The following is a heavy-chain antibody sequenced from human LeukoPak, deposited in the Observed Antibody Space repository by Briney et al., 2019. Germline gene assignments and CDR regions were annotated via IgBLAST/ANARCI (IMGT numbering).Heavy chain of an antibody. V-gene: IGHV4-59*01. Sequence: PSETLSLTCTVSGGSISGYYWNWMRQPPGKEPEWIGYFHYSGSTNYNPSLRSRVTISLDPSKNQFSLKLSSVTAADTAVCYCAGGSGWLFDYWGQGTPVTVSP. CDR3: AGGSGWLFDY. D-gene: IGHD6-19*01. J-gene: IGHJ4*02. CDR1: GGSISGYY. CDR2: FHYSGST.